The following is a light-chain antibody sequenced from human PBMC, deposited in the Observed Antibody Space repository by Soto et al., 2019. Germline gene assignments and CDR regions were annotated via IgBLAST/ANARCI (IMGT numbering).Light chain of an antibody. Sequence: EIVMTQSPATLSVSPGDRATLYCRASQSVSSNLAWYQQKPGQAPRLLIYGASTRATGIPARFGGSGSGTEFTLTISSLQSEDFAVYYCQQYNNWPPRTFGQGTKVDIK. J-gene: IGKJ1*01. CDR2: GAS. CDR1: QSVSSN. CDR3: QQYNNWPPRT. V-gene: IGKV3-15*01.